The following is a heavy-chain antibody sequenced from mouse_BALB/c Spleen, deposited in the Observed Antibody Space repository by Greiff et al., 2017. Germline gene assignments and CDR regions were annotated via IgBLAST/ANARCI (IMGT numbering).Heavy chain of an antibody. CDR1: GFTFSSFG. V-gene: IGHV5-17*02. CDR3: ARGYYLYYYAMDY. D-gene: IGHD2-3*01. J-gene: IGHJ4*01. Sequence: EVQVVESGGGLVQPGGSRKLSCAASGFTFSSFGMHWVRQAPEKGLEWVAYISSGSSTIYYADTVKGRFTISRDNPKNTLFLQMTSLRSEDTAMYYCARGYYLYYYAMDYWGQGTSVTVSS. CDR2: ISSGSSTI.